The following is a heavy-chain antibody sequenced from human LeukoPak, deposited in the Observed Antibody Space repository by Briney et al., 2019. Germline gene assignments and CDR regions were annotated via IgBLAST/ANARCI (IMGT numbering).Heavy chain of an antibody. CDR2: IWYDGSNK. V-gene: IGHV3-33*06. Sequence: GGSLRLSCAASGFTFSSHAMSWVRQAPGKGLEWVAVIWYDGSNKYYADSVKGRFTISRDNSKNTLYLQMNSLRAEDTAVYYCAKGYSEDILSYFDYWGQGTLVTVSS. CDR3: AKGYSEDILSYFDY. J-gene: IGHJ4*02. D-gene: IGHD3-9*01. CDR1: GFTFSSHA.